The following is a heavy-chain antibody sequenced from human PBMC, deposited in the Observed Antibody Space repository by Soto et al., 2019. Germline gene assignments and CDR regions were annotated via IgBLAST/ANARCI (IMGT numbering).Heavy chain of an antibody. CDR1: GFTFSSYG. V-gene: IGHV3-33*01. Sequence: QVQLVESGGGVVQPGRSLRLSCAASGFTFSSYGMHWVRQAPGKGLEWVAAIWYDGSNKYYADSVKGRFTISRDNSKNTLYLQMNSLRAEDTAVYYCARGREACSGGSCYSRLRDYWGQGTLVTVSS. D-gene: IGHD2-15*01. CDR2: IWYDGSNK. J-gene: IGHJ4*02. CDR3: ARGREACSGGSCYSRLRDY.